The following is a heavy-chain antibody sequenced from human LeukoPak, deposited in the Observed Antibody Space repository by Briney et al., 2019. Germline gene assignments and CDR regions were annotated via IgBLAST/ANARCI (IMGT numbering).Heavy chain of an antibody. CDR1: GGSISSYY. J-gene: IGHJ6*02. V-gene: IGHV4-59*08. CDR3: ARQSYYYYGMDV. Sequence: PSETLSLTWTVAGGSISSYYWSWIRQPPGKGLEWIGYIYYSGSTKYNPSLKSRVTISVDTSKNQFSLKRSSVTAADTAVYYCARQSYYYYGMDVWGQGTTVTVSS. CDR2: IYYSGST.